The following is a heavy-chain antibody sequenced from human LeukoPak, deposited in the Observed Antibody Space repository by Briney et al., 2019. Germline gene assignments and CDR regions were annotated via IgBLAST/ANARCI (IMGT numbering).Heavy chain of an antibody. J-gene: IGHJ3*02. V-gene: IGHV1-69*13. CDR2: IIPIFGTA. CDR1: GGTFSSYA. D-gene: IGHD5-18*01. Sequence: SVKVSCKASGGTFSSYAISWVRQAPGQGLEWMGGIIPIFGTANYAQKFQGRVTITADESTSTAYMELSSLRSEDTAVYYCAREGYGYSYGRDAFDIWGQGTMVTVSS. CDR3: AREGYGYSYGRDAFDI.